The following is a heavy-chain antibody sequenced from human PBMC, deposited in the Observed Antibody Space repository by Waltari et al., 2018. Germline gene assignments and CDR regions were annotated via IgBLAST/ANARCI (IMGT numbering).Heavy chain of an antibody. J-gene: IGHJ6*02. D-gene: IGHD4-17*01. CDR2: ISFDGNSI. CDR3: ARLTTVDV. Sequence: EVQLVESGGGLVQPGGSLRLSCAASGFSFSRYWVHWVRQAPGKGLVWVSRISFDGNSISYAASVKGRFTISRDNANNTLYLEMNSLRAEDTGVYYCARLTTVDVWGQGTTVIVSS. V-gene: IGHV3-74*01. CDR1: GFSFSRYW.